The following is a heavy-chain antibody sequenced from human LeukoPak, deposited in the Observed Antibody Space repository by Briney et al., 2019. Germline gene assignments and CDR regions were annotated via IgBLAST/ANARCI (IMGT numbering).Heavy chain of an antibody. CDR1: GFTFSSYA. CDR3: ARERVATIRYYYYGMDV. CDR2: ISYDGSNK. V-gene: IGHV3-30-3*01. J-gene: IGHJ6*02. Sequence: GGSLRLSCAASGFTFSSYAMSWVRQAPGKGLEWVAVISYDGSNKYYADSVKGRFTISRDNSKNTLYLQMNSLRAEDTAVYYCARERVATIRYYYYGMDVWGQGTTVTVSS. D-gene: IGHD5-12*01.